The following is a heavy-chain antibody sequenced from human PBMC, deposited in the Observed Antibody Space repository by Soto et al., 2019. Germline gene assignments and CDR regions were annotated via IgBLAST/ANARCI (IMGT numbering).Heavy chain of an antibody. CDR1: GDYIGSYY. Sequence: SETMSLTSSVAGDYIGSYYWSWIRKKTGKGLEWIGYIYYSGNTKYNPSLKGRVTISVDMSTNQFSLKLSSVTAADTAVYYCARGSYYYDSSGYYHYWGQGTLVTVSS. CDR2: IYYSGNT. V-gene: IGHV4-59*08. J-gene: IGHJ4*02. CDR3: ARGSYYYDSSGYYHY. D-gene: IGHD3-22*01.